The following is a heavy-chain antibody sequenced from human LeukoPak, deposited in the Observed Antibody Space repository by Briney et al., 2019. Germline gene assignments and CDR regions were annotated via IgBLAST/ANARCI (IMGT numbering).Heavy chain of an antibody. Sequence: SVKVSCKASGGTLSSYAISWVRQAPGQGLEWMGRIIPIFGIANYAQKFQGRVTITADKSTSTAYMELSSLRSEDTAVYYCARDTRITMIVVVTGELDYWGQGTLVTVSS. CDR2: IIPIFGIA. D-gene: IGHD3-22*01. CDR3: ARDTRITMIVVVTGELDY. CDR1: GGTLSSYA. J-gene: IGHJ4*02. V-gene: IGHV1-69*04.